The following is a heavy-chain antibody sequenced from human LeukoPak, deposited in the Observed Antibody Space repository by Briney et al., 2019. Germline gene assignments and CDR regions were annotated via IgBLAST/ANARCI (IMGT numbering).Heavy chain of an antibody. CDR2: IYTSGST. CDR1: GGSISSYY. V-gene: IGHV4-4*07. J-gene: IGHJ5*02. D-gene: IGHD3-22*01. Sequence: SETLSLTCTVSGGSISSYYWSWIRQPAGKGLEWIGRIYTSGSTNYNPSLKSRVTISVDTSKNQFSLKLSSVTAADTAVYYCARGRGGYYYDSSGSPPTPNWFDPWGQGTLVTVSS. CDR3: ARGRGGYYYDSSGSPPTPNWFDP.